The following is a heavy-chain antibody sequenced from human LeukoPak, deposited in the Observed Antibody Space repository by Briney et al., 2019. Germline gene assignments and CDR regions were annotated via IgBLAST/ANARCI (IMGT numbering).Heavy chain of an antibody. D-gene: IGHD3-22*01. CDR1: GYSISSGYY. V-gene: IGHV4-38-2*02. J-gene: IGHJ3*02. Sequence: SETLSLTCTVSGYSISSGYYWGWIRQPPGKGLEWIGSIYHSGSTYYNPSLKSRVTISVDTSKNQFSLKLSSVTAADTAVYYCARLGDSSGFLDAFDIWGQGTMVTVSS. CDR2: IYHSGST. CDR3: ARLGDSSGFLDAFDI.